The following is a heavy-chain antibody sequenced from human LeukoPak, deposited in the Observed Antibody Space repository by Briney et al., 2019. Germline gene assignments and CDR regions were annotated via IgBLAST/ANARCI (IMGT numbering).Heavy chain of an antibody. CDR1: GFTFSSYW. D-gene: IGHD6-13*01. V-gene: IGHV3-7*01. J-gene: IGHJ5*02. Sequence: GGSLRLSCAASGFTFSSYWMSWVRQAPGKGLEWVANIKQDGSEKYYVDSVKGRFIISRDNAKNSLYLQMNSLRAEDKAVYYCARCDRSSWDNWFDPWGRGTLVTVSS. CDR2: IKQDGSEK. CDR3: ARCDRSSWDNWFDP.